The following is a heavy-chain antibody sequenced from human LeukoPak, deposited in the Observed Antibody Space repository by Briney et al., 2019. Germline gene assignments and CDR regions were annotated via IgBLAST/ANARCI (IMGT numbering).Heavy chain of an antibody. CDR1: GGSISSTSYY. Sequence: SETLSLTYRVSGGSISSTSYYWGWIRQPPGKGLEWIASIYHSGETFYNPSLESRVAISVDTSNNEVFLDLYSVTAADTAMYYCAETNTQDWFDPWGRGTLVTVSS. J-gene: IGHJ5*02. CDR3: AETNTQDWFDP. V-gene: IGHV4-39*07. CDR2: IYHSGET. D-gene: IGHD2-8*01.